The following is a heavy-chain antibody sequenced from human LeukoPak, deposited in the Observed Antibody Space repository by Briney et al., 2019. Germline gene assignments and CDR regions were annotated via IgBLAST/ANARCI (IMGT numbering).Heavy chain of an antibody. J-gene: IGHJ3*02. CDR2: IWYDGSSK. Sequence: PGGSLRLSCAASGFTFSSYGMHWVRQAPGKGLEWVAVIWYDGSSKFYADSVKGRFTISSDKAKNSLYLEMNSLRAEDTAVYYCARDAFYSYDSSNWYPGALNIWGQGTMVTVSS. V-gene: IGHV3-33*01. CDR3: ARDAFYSYDSSNWYPGALNI. D-gene: IGHD3-22*01. CDR1: GFTFSSYG.